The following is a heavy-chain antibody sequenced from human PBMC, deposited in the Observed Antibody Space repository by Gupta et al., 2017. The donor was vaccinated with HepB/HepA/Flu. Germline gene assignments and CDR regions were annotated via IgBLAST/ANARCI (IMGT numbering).Heavy chain of an antibody. J-gene: IGHJ1*01. CDR2: ISTSGTYV. CDR3: ARDRGFRSSSSAY. Sequence: TLTCVGSGYTFSSHFMNWFRQAPGKGLEWVASISTSGTYVYYEDSLKGRFTISRDNDKNSLSLQMNSLRGDDTAVYFCARDRGFRSSSSAYWGQGTLVTVSS. D-gene: IGHD2-2*01. V-gene: IGHV3-21*01. CDR1: GYTFSSHF.